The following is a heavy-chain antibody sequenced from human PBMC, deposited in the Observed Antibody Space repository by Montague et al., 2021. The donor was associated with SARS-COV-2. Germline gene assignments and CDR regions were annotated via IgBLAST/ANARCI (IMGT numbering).Heavy chain of an antibody. D-gene: IGHD3-16*01. Sequence: SETLSLTCTVSGGSIGTYYWNWIRQSPGKGLEWLGYIYYTGSTKYSPSLKTRITLSVDTSKNQLSLRLNSVTAADTAVYYCARNPGEYYGMDVWGQGTTVTVSS. J-gene: IGHJ6*02. CDR2: IYYTGST. CDR3: ARNPGEYYGMDV. V-gene: IGHV4-59*12. CDR1: GGSIGTYY.